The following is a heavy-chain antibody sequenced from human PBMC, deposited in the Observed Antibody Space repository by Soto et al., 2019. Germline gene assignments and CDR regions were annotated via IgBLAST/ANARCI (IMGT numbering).Heavy chain of an antibody. CDR3: ARDCPSSTDLKIAVACIGDY. D-gene: IGHD6-19*01. Sequence: GGSLRLSCAASGFTFSSYSMNWVRQAPGKGLEWVSSISSSSSYIYYADSVKGRFTISRDNAKNSLYLQMNSLRAEDTAVYYCARDCPSSTDLKIAVACIGDYWGQGTLVTVSS. J-gene: IGHJ4*02. CDR2: ISSSSSYI. V-gene: IGHV3-21*01. CDR1: GFTFSSYS.